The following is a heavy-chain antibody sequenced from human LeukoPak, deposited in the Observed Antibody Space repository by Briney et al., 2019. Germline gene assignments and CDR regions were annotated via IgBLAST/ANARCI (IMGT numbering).Heavy chain of an antibody. J-gene: IGHJ6*03. D-gene: IGHD6-19*01. Sequence: GASVKVSCKASGYTFSSYGISWVRQAPGQGLDWMGWISTYNGDTNYAQKLQGRVTMTTDTSTSTAYMELRGLRSDDTAVYYCARDAMTSAWSFYYHMDVWGTGTTVTMSS. CDR3: ARDAMTSAWSFYYHMDV. CDR2: ISTYNGDT. CDR1: GYTFSSYG. V-gene: IGHV1-18*01.